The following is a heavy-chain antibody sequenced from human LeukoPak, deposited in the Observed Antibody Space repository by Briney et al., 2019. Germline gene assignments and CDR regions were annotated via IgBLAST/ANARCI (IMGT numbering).Heavy chain of an antibody. Sequence: GGSLRLSCAASGFTFSSHGMHWVRQAPGKGLEWVAFIRYDGSNKFYAASVRGRFSISRDNSENTVYLQLNSLRVEDTSVYFCAKDSWSTATRLLSSRLSLIDYWGQGTLVTVSS. CDR3: AKDSWSTATRLLSSRLSLIDY. CDR2: IRYDGSNK. J-gene: IGHJ4*02. V-gene: IGHV3-30*02. CDR1: GFTFSSHG. D-gene: IGHD6-6*01.